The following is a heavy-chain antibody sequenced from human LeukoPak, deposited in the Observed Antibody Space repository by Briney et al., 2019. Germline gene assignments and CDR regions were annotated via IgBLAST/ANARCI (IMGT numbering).Heavy chain of an antibody. D-gene: IGHD3-10*01. CDR3: ARDSQPIFTTDRGVSTSDAFDI. CDR2: ISGGGGTI. V-gene: IGHV3-48*03. Sequence: GGSLRLSCAASGFTFSNYEINWVRQAPGKGLEWVSYISGGGGTIYYADSVKGRFTISRDNAKNLLYLQMNSLRAEDTAVYYCARDSQPIFTTDRGVSTSDAFDIWGQGTMVTVSS. J-gene: IGHJ3*02. CDR1: GFTFSNYE.